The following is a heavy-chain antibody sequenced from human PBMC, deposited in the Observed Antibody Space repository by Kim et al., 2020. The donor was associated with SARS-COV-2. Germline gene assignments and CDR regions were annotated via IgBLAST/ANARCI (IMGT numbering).Heavy chain of an antibody. CDR1: GFTFSSYD. J-gene: IGHJ3*02. CDR3: ARGRYYDFWSGYSPAFDI. V-gene: IGHV3-13*01. D-gene: IGHD3-3*01. CDR2: IGTAGDT. Sequence: GGSLRLSCAASGFTFSSYDMHWVRQATGKGLEWVSAIGTAGDTYYPGSVKGRFTISRENAKNSLYLQMNSLRAGDTAVYYCARGRYYDFWSGYSPAFDIWGQGTMVTVSS.